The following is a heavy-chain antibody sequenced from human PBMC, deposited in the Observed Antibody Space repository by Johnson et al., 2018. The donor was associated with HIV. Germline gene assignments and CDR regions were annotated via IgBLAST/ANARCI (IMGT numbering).Heavy chain of an antibody. V-gene: IGHV3-7*05. Sequence: EVQLVESGGGLVQPGGSLRLSCAASGFLFSSQWMSWVRQAPGKGPEWVASIKEDGGAIYYADPVEGRFTISRDNTKESLYLRMNNLRAEDTAVYYCARAQAWGQGTMVIVSS. CDR1: GFLFSSQW. CDR3: ARAQA. J-gene: IGHJ3*01. CDR2: IKEDGGAI.